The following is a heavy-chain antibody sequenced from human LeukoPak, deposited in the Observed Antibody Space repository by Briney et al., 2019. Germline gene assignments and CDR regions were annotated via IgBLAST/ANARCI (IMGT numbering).Heavy chain of an antibody. J-gene: IGHJ5*02. D-gene: IGHD3-10*01. CDR2: IYDSGST. CDR1: GGPISSSNW. V-gene: IGHV4-39*01. Sequence: PSETLSLTCAVSGGPISSSNWWSWVRQPPGKGLEWIGSIYDSGSTYYNPSLKSRVTISVDTSKNQFSLKLNSVTAADTAVYYCARHYGPWGQGTLVTVSS. CDR3: ARHYGP.